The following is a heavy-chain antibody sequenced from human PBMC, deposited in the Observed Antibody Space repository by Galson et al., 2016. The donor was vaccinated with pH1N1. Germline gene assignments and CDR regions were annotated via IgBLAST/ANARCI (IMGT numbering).Heavy chain of an antibody. D-gene: IGHD5-12*01. CDR3: ARSYSGYDRQFYSAMDV. Sequence: SVKVSCKASGGTFSSYTMNWVRQAPGQGLEWMGGVSPVFGPAGYPQKFRGRVTITADESTSTASMELSSLRSEDTAVYYCARSYSGYDRQFYSAMDVWGQGTTVTVSS. CDR2: VSPVFGPA. V-gene: IGHV1-69*13. CDR1: GGTFSSYT. J-gene: IGHJ6*02.